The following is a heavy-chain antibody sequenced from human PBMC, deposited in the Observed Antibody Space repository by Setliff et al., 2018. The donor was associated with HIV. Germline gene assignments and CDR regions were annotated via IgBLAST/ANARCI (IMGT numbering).Heavy chain of an antibody. D-gene: IGHD5-12*01. CDR3: ARAGPVYSGYAPFDY. Sequence: SETLSLTCTVSGGSISSYYWSWIRQPPGKGLEWIGYIYTTGSTNYNPSQKSRVTISVDASKSQISLKLSSVTAADTAVYYCARAGPVYSGYAPFDYWGQGTLVTVSS. V-gene: IGHV4-4*08. J-gene: IGHJ4*02. CDR1: GGSISSYY. CDR2: IYTTGST.